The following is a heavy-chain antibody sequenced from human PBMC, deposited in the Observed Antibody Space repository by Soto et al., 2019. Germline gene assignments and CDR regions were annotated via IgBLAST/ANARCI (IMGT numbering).Heavy chain of an antibody. CDR1: GGSISSYY. CDR3: ARQHYP. J-gene: IGHJ5*02. V-gene: IGHV4-59*08. CDR2: IYYSGST. Sequence: ETLSLTCTVSGGSISSYYWSWIRQPPGKGLEWIGYIYYSGSTNYNPSLKSRVTISVDTSKNQFSLKLSSVTAADTAVYYCARQHYPWGQGTLVTVSS.